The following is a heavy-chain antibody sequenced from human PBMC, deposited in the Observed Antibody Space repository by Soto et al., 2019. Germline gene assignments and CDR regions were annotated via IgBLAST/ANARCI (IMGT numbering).Heavy chain of an antibody. V-gene: IGHV3-30-3*01. Sequence: GGSLRLSCAASGFTFSSYAMHWVRQAPGKGLEWVAVISYDGSNKYYADSVKGRFTISRDNSKNTLYLQMNSLRAEDTAVYYCARERIQLQWLFCFDPWGQGTLVTVYS. CDR1: GFTFSSYA. CDR2: ISYDGSNK. J-gene: IGHJ5*02. D-gene: IGHD5-18*01. CDR3: ARERIQLQWLFCFDP.